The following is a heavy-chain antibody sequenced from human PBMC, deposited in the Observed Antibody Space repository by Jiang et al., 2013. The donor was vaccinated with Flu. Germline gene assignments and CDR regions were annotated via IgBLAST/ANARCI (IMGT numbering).Heavy chain of an antibody. CDR3: ARQQHSSSPFDH. CDR2: IYYSGST. J-gene: IGHJ4*02. V-gene: IGHV4-39*01. D-gene: IGHD6-6*01. Sequence: GPGLVKPSETLSLTCTVSGGSISSSSYYWDWIRQPPGKGLEWVGSIYYSGSTYYNPSLKSRVTISVEKSKNQFSLKLSSVTAADTAVYYCARQQHSSSPFDHWGQGTLVTVSS. CDR1: GGSISSSSYY.